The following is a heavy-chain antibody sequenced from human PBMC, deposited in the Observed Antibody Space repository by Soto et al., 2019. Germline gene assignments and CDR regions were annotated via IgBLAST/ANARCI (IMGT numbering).Heavy chain of an antibody. Sequence: SETLSLTCGVSGGSLSGATSSWNWIRQTPGKGLEWIGYIFPSVTTYYNPSLRSRVTISIDTSKNQFSLRLSSVTAADTAVYYCARGGAEGARGVLDYYYGMDVWAQGTTVTVSS. J-gene: IGHJ6*02. CDR2: IFPSVTT. D-gene: IGHD3-10*01. V-gene: IGHV4-30-2*01. CDR3: ARGGAEGARGVLDYYYGMDV. CDR1: GGSLSGATSS.